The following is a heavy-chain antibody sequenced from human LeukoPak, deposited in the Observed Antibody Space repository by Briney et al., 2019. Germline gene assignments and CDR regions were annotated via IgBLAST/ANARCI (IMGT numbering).Heavy chain of an antibody. J-gene: IGHJ6*04. CDR2: INHSGTT. V-gene: IGHV4-34*01. CDR3: TRGLNWNDGNYYYGMDV. CDR1: GGSFSGYY. D-gene: IGHD1-20*01. Sequence: SETLSLTCAVYGGSFSGYYWSWIRQPPGKGLEWIGEINHSGTTKYNASHKSRATISVDTSKNQFSLKASSVTAADTAVYYCTRGLNWNDGNYYYGMDVWGKGTTVTVSS.